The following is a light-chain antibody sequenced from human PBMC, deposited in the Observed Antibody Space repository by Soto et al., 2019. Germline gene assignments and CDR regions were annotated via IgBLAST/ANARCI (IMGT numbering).Light chain of an antibody. J-gene: IGLJ2*01. Sequence: QPVLTQPPSASGTPGQKVFISCSGSSSNIGGTNYAYWYQQLPGAAPKLLMHSNNLRPSGVPERISGSKFGTADSLAISGLRSEDEAVYYCASWDDRLGAVIFGGGTKLTVL. CDR1: SSNIGGTNY. V-gene: IGLV1-47*02. CDR3: ASWDDRLGAVI. CDR2: SNN.